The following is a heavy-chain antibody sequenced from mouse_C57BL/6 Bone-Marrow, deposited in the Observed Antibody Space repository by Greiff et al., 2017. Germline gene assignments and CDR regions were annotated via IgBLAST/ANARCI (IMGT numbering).Heavy chain of an antibody. V-gene: IGHV3-6*01. CDR2: ISYAGSN. CDR1: GYSITSCYY. CDR3: ARARMVTTMDY. D-gene: IGHD2-2*01. Sequence: VQLKESGPGLVKPSQSLSLTCSVSGYSITSCYYWNWIRQLPGIKLEWMGYISYAGSNNYNPSLKNRISITRDTSKNQFFLKLNTVTTEDTATYYGARARMVTTMDYWGQGTSVTVSS. J-gene: IGHJ4*01.